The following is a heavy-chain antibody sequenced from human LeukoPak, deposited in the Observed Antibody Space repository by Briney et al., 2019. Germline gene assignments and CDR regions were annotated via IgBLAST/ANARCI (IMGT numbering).Heavy chain of an antibody. CDR3: ARGSIAAAGTLDY. V-gene: IGHV3-53*01. D-gene: IGHD6-13*01. CDR2: IYSGGST. J-gene: IGHJ4*02. CDR1: GFTVSSNY. Sequence: GGSLRLSCAASGFTVSSNYMSWVRQAPGKGLEWVSVIYSGGSTYYADSVKGRFTISRDNSKNTLYLQMNSLRAEDTAVYYCARGSIAAAGTLDYWGQGTLATVSS.